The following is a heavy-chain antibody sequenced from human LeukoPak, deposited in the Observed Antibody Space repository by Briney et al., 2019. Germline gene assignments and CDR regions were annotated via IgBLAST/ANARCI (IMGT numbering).Heavy chain of an antibody. CDR2: INPNSGGI. V-gene: IGHV1-2*02. Sequence: GASVKVSCKASGYTFTGYYMHWVRQAPGQGLEWMGWINPNSGGINYAQKFQGRVTMTRDTSISTAYMELSRLRSDDTAVYYCARARIGEYGMDVWGQGTTVTVSS. J-gene: IGHJ6*02. D-gene: IGHD3-10*01. CDR3: ARARIGEYGMDV. CDR1: GYTFTGYY.